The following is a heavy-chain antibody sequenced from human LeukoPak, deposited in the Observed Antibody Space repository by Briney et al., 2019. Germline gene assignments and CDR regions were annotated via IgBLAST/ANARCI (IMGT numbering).Heavy chain of an antibody. J-gene: IGHJ5*02. CDR2: FDPEDGET. CDR3: AREVSDILTGGTWFDP. Sequence: GASVKVSCKVSGYTLTELSMHWVRQAPGKGLEWMGGFDPEDGETIYAQKFQGRVTMTEDTSTDTAYMELSSLKAEDTAVYYCAREVSDILTGGTWFDPWGQGTLVTVSS. CDR1: GYTLTELS. D-gene: IGHD3-9*01. V-gene: IGHV1-24*01.